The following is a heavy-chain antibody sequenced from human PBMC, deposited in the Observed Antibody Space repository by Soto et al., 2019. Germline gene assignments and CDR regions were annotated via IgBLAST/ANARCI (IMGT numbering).Heavy chain of an antibody. Sequence: ASVKVSCKVSGYTLTELSMHWVRQAPGKGLEWMGGFDPEDGETIYAQKFQGRVTMTEDASTDTAYMELSSLRSEDTAVYYCATVAYSRYYFDYWGQGTLVTVSS. CDR1: GYTLTELS. V-gene: IGHV1-24*01. CDR2: FDPEDGET. D-gene: IGHD6-13*01. J-gene: IGHJ4*02. CDR3: ATVAYSRYYFDY.